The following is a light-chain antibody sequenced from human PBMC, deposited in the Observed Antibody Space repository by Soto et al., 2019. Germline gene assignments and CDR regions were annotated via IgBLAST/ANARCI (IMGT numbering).Light chain of an antibody. CDR1: QSVSSSY. J-gene: IGKJ2*01. CDR3: QQCGSSPPLT. V-gene: IGKV3-20*01. CDR2: GAS. Sequence: EIVLTQSPGTLSLSPGERATLSCRASQSVSSSYLAWYQQKPGQAPRLLIYGASSRATGIPDRFSGSVSGTDCTLTISRLEPEDFAVYYCQQCGSSPPLTFGQGTTRAIK.